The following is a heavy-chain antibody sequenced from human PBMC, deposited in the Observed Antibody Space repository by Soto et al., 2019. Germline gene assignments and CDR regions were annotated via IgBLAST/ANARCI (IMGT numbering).Heavy chain of an antibody. J-gene: IGHJ3*02. Sequence: EVQLVESGGGLIQPGGSLRLSCAASGFTVSSNYMSWVRQAPGKGLEWVSVIYSGGSTYYADSVKGRFTISRDNSKNTWYLQMNSLRAEDTAVYYCARGWIYYYDSSRTHDAFDIWGQGTMVTVSS. V-gene: IGHV3-53*01. CDR2: IYSGGST. CDR3: ARGWIYYYDSSRTHDAFDI. CDR1: GFTVSSNY. D-gene: IGHD3-22*01.